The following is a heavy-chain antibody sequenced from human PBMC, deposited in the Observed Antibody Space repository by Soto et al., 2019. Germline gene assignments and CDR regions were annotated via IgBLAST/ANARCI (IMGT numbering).Heavy chain of an antibody. J-gene: IGHJ6*01. D-gene: IGHD2-15*01. CDR2: ISSSSSYI. CDR1: GFTFSSYS. CDR3: AGDVVVGAGDWFDC. Sequence: PGGSLRLSCAASGFTFSSYSMNWVRQAPGKGLEWVSSISSSSSYIYYADSVKGRFTISRDNAKNSLYLQMNSLRAEDTAGVYRAGDVVVGAGDWFDCWGQGNMVTVSS. V-gene: IGHV3-21*01.